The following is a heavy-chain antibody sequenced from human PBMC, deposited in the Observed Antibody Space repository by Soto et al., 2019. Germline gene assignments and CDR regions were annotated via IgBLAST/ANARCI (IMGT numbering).Heavy chain of an antibody. Sequence: GASVKVSCKASGYTFTSYSMHWVRQAPGQGLEWMGIINPSSGRTSYAQNFQGRVTMTSDTSTSIVYMEMSSLKSDDTAVYYCARDHNFGYILYAMDVWGQRTTVTVSS. CDR3: ARDHNFGYILYAMDV. CDR1: GYTFTSYS. J-gene: IGHJ6*02. V-gene: IGHV1-46*01. D-gene: IGHD2-15*01. CDR2: INPSSGRT.